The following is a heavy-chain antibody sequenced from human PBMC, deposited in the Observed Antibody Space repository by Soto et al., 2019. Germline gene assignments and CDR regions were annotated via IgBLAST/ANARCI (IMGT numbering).Heavy chain of an antibody. J-gene: IGHJ4*02. V-gene: IGHV4-59*08. D-gene: IGHD3-22*01. CDR2: IYYSGST. CDR1: GGSISSYY. CDR3: ARHYDSSGYYSNFFDY. Sequence: SETLSLTCTVSGGSISSYYWSWIRQPPGKGLEWIGYIYYSGSTNYNPSLKSRVTISVDTSKNQFSLKLSSVTAADTAVYYCARHYDSSGYYSNFFDYWGQGTLVTVS.